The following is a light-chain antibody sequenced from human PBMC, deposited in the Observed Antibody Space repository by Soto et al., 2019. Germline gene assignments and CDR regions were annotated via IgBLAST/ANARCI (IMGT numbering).Light chain of an antibody. CDR3: TSYTSISTRYV. CDR2: DVN. V-gene: IGLV2-14*01. J-gene: IGLJ1*01. Sequence: QSALTQPASVSGSPGQSITISCTGSSSDVGDYTFVSWYQHHPGKAPKLIIYDVNNRPSGVSDRFSGSQSGNTASLTISGLQADDEATYYCTSYTSISTRYVFGTGTKVTVL. CDR1: SSDVGDYTF.